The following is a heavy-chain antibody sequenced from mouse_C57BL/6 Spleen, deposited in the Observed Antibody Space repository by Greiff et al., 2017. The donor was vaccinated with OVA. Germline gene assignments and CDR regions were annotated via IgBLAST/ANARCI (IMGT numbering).Heavy chain of an antibody. V-gene: IGHV14-3*01. D-gene: IGHD1-1*01. J-gene: IGHJ1*03. CDR2: IDPANGNT. CDR1: GFNIKNTY. CDR3: ARAFYYGSSPSYWYFDV. Sequence: EVQLQQSVAELVRPGASVKLSCTASGFNIKNTYMHWVKQRPEQGLEWIGRIDPANGNTKYAPKFQGKATITADTSSNTAYLQLSSLTSEDTAIYYCARAFYYGSSPSYWYFDVWGTGTTVTVSS.